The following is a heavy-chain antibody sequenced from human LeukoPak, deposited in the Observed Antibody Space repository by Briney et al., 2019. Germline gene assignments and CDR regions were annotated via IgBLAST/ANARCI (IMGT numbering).Heavy chain of an antibody. CDR3: ARDSYYYDSSGSIGGYYYYYMDV. CDR1: GFTFSSYS. Sequence: GGSLRLSCAASGFTFSSYSMNWVRQAPGKGLEWVSSISSSSSYIYYADSVKGRFTISRDNAKNSLYLQMNSLRAEDTAVYYCARDSYYYDSSGSIGGYYYYYMDVWGKGTTVTVSS. J-gene: IGHJ6*03. CDR2: ISSSSSYI. D-gene: IGHD3-22*01. V-gene: IGHV3-21*01.